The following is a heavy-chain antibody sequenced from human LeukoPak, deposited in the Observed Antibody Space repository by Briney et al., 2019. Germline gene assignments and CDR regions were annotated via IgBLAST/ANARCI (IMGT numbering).Heavy chain of an antibody. CDR1: AGSISSYS. Sequence: PSETLSLTCPVSAGSISSYSWSWIRQPAGKGLEWLGRIYSSGSTNYNPSLKSRGTMSIDTSKNQFSLNLRSVTAADTAVYCCARGQTDSYYNYMDVWGKGTTVTVSS. J-gene: IGHJ6*03. V-gene: IGHV4-4*07. CDR2: IYSSGST. CDR3: ARGQTDSYYNYMDV. D-gene: IGHD1-14*01.